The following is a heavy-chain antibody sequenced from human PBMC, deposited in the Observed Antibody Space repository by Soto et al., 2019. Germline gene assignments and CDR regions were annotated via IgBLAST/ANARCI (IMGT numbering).Heavy chain of an antibody. CDR1: GGSISSSSYY. CDR3: ARGTGTVLLWFGELLKGRPDALDI. D-gene: IGHD3-10*01. Sequence: SETLSLTCTVSGGSISSSSYYWGWIRQPPGKGLEWIGSIYYSGSTYYNPSLKSRVTISVDTSKNQFSLKLSSVTAADTAVYYCARGTGTVLLWFGELLKGRPDALDIWGQGTMVTVSS. J-gene: IGHJ3*02. CDR2: IYYSGST. V-gene: IGHV4-39*01.